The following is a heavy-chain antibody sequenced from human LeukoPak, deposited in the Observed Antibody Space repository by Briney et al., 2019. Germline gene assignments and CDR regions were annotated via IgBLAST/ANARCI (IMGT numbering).Heavy chain of an antibody. V-gene: IGHV7-4-1*02. D-gene: IGHD3-22*01. Sequence: ASVKVSCKASGYTFTSYAMNWVRQAPGQGLEWMGWINTNTGDPTYAQGFTGRFVFSLDTSVSTAYLQISSLKAEDTAVYYCARYYYDSSGYYYGCLQHWGQGTLVTVSS. CDR2: INTNTGDP. J-gene: IGHJ1*01. CDR1: GYTFTSYA. CDR3: ARYYYDSSGYYYGCLQH.